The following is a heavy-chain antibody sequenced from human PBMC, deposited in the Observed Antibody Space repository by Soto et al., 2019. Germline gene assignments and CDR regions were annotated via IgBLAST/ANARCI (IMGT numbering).Heavy chain of an antibody. CDR2: IKQDGSEK. CDR3: TTLSSTWPTGGDY. D-gene: IGHD2-2*01. V-gene: IGHV3-7*03. J-gene: IGHJ4*02. Sequence: GSLRLSCVASGLMFSNQWMSWVRQAPGKGLEWVANIKQDGSEKYYVDSVKGRFIIFRDNAENLLYLLMNSLRADDTAVYYCTTLSSTWPTGGDYWGQGTLVTVSS. CDR1: GLMFSNQW.